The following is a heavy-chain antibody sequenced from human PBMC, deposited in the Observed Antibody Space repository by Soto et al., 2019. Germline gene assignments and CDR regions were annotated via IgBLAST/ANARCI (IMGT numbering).Heavy chain of an antibody. J-gene: IGHJ6*02. V-gene: IGHV4-59*01. CDR1: GGSISNYY. CDR3: ARADFWSGYSYNGMAV. Sequence: SETLSLTCTVSGGSISNYYWNWIRQPPGRGLEWIGCIYYTGSTNYNPSLKSRVTISVDTSKRQFSLRLSSVTAADTALYYCARADFWSGYSYNGMAVWGQGTTVT. D-gene: IGHD3-3*01. CDR2: IYYTGST.